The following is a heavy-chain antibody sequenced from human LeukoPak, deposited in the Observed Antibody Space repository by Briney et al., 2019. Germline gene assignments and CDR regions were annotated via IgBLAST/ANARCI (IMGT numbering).Heavy chain of an antibody. D-gene: IGHD2-2*02. V-gene: IGHV4-34*01. J-gene: IGHJ4*02. Sequence: PSETLSLTCAVYGGSFSGYYWSWIRQPPGKGLEWIGEINHSGSTNYNPSLKSRVTISVDTSKNQCSLKLSSVTAADTAVYYCARGRLQGYCSSTSCYTFFDYWGQGTLVTVSS. CDR3: ARGRLQGYCSSTSCYTFFDY. CDR1: GGSFSGYY. CDR2: INHSGST.